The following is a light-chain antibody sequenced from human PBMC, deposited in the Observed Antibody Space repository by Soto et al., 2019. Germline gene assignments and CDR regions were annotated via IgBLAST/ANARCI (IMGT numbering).Light chain of an antibody. CDR1: QSVSSSY. CDR3: QQYGSSRT. CDR2: GAS. J-gene: IGKJ2*02. Sequence: EIVLTQSPGTLSLSPGERATLSCRASQSVSSSYLAWYQQKPGQAPRLLIYGASSRATGIPDRFSGSGSGTNFTLTISRLEPEDFAVYYGQQYGSSRTVGQGTKLEIK. V-gene: IGKV3-20*01.